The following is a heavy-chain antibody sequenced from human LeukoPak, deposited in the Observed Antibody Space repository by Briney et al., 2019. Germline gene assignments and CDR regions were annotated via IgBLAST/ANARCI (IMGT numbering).Heavy chain of an antibody. D-gene: IGHD6-19*01. V-gene: IGHV3-23*01. J-gene: IGHJ4*02. CDR1: GFTFSNSV. Sequence: GGSLRLSCAASGFTFSNSVMSWVRQAPGKGLEGVSSINDSGGSAYYADSVKGRFTIPRDNSKNTLYLQMNSLRAEDTAVYYCARGVSGWPYYLDYWGQGALVTVSS. CDR3: ARGVSGWPYYLDY. CDR2: INDSGGSA.